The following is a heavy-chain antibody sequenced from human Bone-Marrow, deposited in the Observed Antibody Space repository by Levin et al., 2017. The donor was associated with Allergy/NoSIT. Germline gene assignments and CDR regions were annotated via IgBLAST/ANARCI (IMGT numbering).Heavy chain of an antibody. CDR3: ARGQGPAISFYDY. V-gene: IGHV1-3*03. CDR2: IDPSRSQP. Sequence: AASVKVSCKASGYSFTAYPIHWLRQAPGHSLQWMGWIDPSRSQPRYSEVFADRITITRDTSANTVFLDLHSLKSEDTATYFCARGQGPAISFYDYWGQGALLTVSS. D-gene: IGHD2/OR15-2a*01. CDR1: GYSFTAYP. J-gene: IGHJ4*02.